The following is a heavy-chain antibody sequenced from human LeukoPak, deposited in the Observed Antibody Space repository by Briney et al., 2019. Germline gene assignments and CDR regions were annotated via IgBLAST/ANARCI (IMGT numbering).Heavy chain of an antibody. D-gene: IGHD2/OR15-2a*01. V-gene: IGHV3-21*01. CDR3: TREGDNSTPDY. CDR2: ISSSSSYI. CDR1: GFTFSSYS. J-gene: IGHJ4*02. Sequence: GGSLRLSCAASGFTFSSYSMNWVRQAPGKGLEWVSSISSSSSYIYYADSVKGRFTISRDNAKNSLYLLMNSLRAEDTAIYYCTREGDNSTPDYWGQGTLVTVSS.